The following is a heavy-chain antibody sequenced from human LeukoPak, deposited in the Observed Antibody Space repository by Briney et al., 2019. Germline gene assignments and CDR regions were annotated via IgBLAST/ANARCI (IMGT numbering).Heavy chain of an antibody. CDR3: ARVPGGGYGSGSYSWFDP. Sequence: SETLSLTCAVSGGSISSGGYPWSWIRQPPGKGLEWIGYIYHSGSTYYNPSLKSRVTISVDRSKNQFSLKLSSVTAADTAVYYCARVPGGGYGSGSYSWFDPWGQGTLVTVSS. J-gene: IGHJ5*02. D-gene: IGHD3-10*01. V-gene: IGHV4-30-2*01. CDR2: IYHSGST. CDR1: GGSISSGGYP.